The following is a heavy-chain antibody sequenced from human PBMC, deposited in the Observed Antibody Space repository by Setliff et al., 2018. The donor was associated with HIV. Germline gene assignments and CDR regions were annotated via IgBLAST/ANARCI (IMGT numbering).Heavy chain of an antibody. V-gene: IGHV4-61*09. J-gene: IGHJ4*02. Sequence: SETLSLTCTVSGGSISSGGYYWSWIRQPAGKGLEWIGHIYTSGSTKYNPSLKGRVTISVDTSKNQFSLNLSSVTAADTAVYYCVGDYGGVANYLDFWGQGALVTVSS. CDR3: VGDYGGVANYLDF. CDR1: GGSISSGGYY. CDR2: IYTSGST. D-gene: IGHD4-17*01.